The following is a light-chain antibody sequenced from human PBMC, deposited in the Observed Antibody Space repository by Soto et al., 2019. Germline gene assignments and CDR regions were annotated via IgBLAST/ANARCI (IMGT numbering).Light chain of an antibody. CDR1: QSISSW. CDR2: DAS. Sequence: DIQMTQSPSTLSASVGDRVHITCRASQSISSWLAWYQQKPGKAPKLLIYDASSLESGVPSRFSGSGSGTEFTLTISRLQPDDFATYYCQQYNSYSGTFGQGTKVDIK. J-gene: IGKJ1*01. V-gene: IGKV1-5*01. CDR3: QQYNSYSGT.